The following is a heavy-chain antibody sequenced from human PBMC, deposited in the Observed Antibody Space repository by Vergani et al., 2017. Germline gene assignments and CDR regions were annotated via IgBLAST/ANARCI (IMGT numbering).Heavy chain of an antibody. Sequence: QVQLQESGPGLVKPSQTLSLTCTVSGGSISSGGYYWSWIRQPAGKGLEWIGRIYTSGSTNYNPSLKSRVTMSVDTSKNQFSLKLSSVTAADTAVYYCARHDSSGPHFDYWGQGTLVTVSS. CDR1: GGSISSGGYY. CDR3: ARHDSSGPHFDY. D-gene: IGHD3-22*01. J-gene: IGHJ4*02. CDR2: IYTSGST. V-gene: IGHV4-61*02.